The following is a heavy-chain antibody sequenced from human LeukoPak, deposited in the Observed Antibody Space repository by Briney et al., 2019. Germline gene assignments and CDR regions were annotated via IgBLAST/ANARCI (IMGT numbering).Heavy chain of an antibody. D-gene: IGHD2-15*01. CDR3: ARAQGLIYYYYCGMDV. CDR2: INHSGST. CDR1: GGSFSGYY. V-gene: IGHV4-34*01. J-gene: IGHJ6*02. Sequence: SETLYLTCAVYGGSFSGYYWSWIRQPPGKGLEWIGEINHSGSTNYNPSLKSRVTISVDTSKNQFSLKLSSVTAADTAVYYCARAQGLIYYYYCGMDVWGQGTTGTVSS.